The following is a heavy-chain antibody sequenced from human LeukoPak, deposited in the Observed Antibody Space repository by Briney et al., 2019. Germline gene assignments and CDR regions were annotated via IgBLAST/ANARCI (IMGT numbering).Heavy chain of an antibody. D-gene: IGHD5-24*01. Sequence: ASVKVSCKASGYTFTDYYLHWVRQAPGQGLEWMGWINPKSGGTNFAQKFQGRVTMTRDTPINTAYVELDSLTSDDTAIYYCASRDGYNVPFDYWGQGTLVTVSS. V-gene: IGHV1-2*02. CDR3: ASRDGYNVPFDY. CDR2: INPKSGGT. CDR1: GYTFTDYY. J-gene: IGHJ4*02.